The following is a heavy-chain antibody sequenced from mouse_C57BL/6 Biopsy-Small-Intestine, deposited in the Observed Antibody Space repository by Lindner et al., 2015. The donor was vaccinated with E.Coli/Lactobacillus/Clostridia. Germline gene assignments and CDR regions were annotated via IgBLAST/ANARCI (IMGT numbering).Heavy chain of an antibody. CDR2: IYPGDGNT. CDR3: ARRANDYDGYFDY. V-gene: IGHV1-80*01. J-gene: IGHJ2*01. CDR1: GYAFSSYW. Sequence: VQLQESGAELVKPGASAKISCKASGYAFSSYWVNWVKQRPGKGLEWIGQIYPGDGNTNYNGKFKGKATLTADKSSSTAYMQLSSLTSEDSAVYFCARRANDYDGYFDYWGQGTTLTVSS. D-gene: IGHD2-4*01.